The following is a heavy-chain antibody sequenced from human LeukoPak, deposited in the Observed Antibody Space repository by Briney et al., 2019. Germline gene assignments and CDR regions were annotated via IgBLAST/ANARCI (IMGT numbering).Heavy chain of an antibody. J-gene: IGHJ6*03. Sequence: GGSLRLSCTASGFTFGDYAMSWVRQAPGKGLEWVGFIRSKAYGGTTEYAASVKGRFTISRDDSKSIAYLQMNSLKTEDTAVYYCTRYQPRTVTKYRYYYYMDVWGKGTTVTVSS. V-gene: IGHV3-49*04. CDR1: GFTFGDYA. CDR3: TRYQPRTVTKYRYYYYMDV. CDR2: IRSKAYGGTT. D-gene: IGHD4-17*01.